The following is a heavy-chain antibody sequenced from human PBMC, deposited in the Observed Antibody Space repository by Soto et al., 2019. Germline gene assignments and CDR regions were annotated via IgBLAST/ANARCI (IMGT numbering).Heavy chain of an antibody. D-gene: IGHD3-10*01. CDR2: ISGSGGST. V-gene: IGHV3-23*01. CDR3: ANHMVRGVFDY. CDR1: GFTFSSYA. J-gene: IGHJ4*02. Sequence: EGSLRLSCAASGFTFSSYAMSWVRQAPGKGLEWVSAISGSGGSTYYADSVKGRFTISRDNSKNTLYLQMNSPRAEDTAVYYCANHMVRGVFDYWGQGTLVTVSS.